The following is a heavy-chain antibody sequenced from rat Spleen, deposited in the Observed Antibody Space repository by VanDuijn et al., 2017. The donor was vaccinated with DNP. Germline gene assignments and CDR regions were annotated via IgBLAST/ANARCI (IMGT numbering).Heavy chain of an antibody. J-gene: IGHJ2*01. D-gene: IGHD1-11*01. Sequence: EVKLVESGGGLVQPGRSLKLSCAASGFNFNDYWMGWVRQAPGKGLEWIGEINTNSRTIKFSPSLKDKFIISRDNVQNTLYLQMSKLGSEDTAIYYCAKGPNYGGWSDYFDYWGQGVMVTVSS. CDR3: AKGPNYGGWSDYFDY. CDR2: INTNSRTI. CDR1: GFNFNDYW. V-gene: IGHV4-2*01.